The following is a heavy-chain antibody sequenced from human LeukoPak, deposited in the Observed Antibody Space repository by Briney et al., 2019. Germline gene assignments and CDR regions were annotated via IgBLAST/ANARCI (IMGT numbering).Heavy chain of an antibody. Sequence: GGSLRLSCAASGFTFSSYAMSWVRQPPGKGLEWVSAISGSGGSTYYADSEKGRFTISRDNSKNTLYLQMNSLRAEDTAVYYCATSEGLTMVRGFDYWGQGTLVTVSS. CDR2: ISGSGGST. J-gene: IGHJ4*02. V-gene: IGHV3-23*01. D-gene: IGHD3-10*01. CDR1: GFTFSSYA. CDR3: ATSEGLTMVRGFDY.